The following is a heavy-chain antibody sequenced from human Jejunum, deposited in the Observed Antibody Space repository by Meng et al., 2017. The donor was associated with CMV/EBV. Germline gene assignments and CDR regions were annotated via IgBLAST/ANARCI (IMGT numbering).Heavy chain of an antibody. CDR2: IKENEGEK. J-gene: IGHJ6*02. D-gene: IGHD2-8*01. CDR3: ARGGVPYGMDV. Sequence: AASGVSFSTYWMDWVRQAQGKGLGWVANIKENEGEKCYADSVKGRFTISRENAENSLYLQMNSLRVEDTAVYYCARGGVPYGMDVWGQGTTVTVSS. V-gene: IGHV3-7*01. CDR1: GVSFSTYW.